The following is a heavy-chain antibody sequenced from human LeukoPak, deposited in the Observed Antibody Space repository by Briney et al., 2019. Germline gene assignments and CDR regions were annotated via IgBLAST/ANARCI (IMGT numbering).Heavy chain of an antibody. D-gene: IGHD3-16*02. V-gene: IGHV1-18*01. CDR3: ARDRISDYVWGSYRHDY. CDR1: GYTFTSYG. Sequence: ASVKVSCKASGYTFTSYGISWVRQAPGQGLEWKGWISAYNGNTNYAQKLQGRVTMTTDTSTSTAYMELRSLRSDDTAVYYCARDRISDYVWGSYRHDYWGQGTLVTVSS. CDR2: ISAYNGNT. J-gene: IGHJ4*02.